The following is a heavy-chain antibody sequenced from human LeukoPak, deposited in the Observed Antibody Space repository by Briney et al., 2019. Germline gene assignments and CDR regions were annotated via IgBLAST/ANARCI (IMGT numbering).Heavy chain of an antibody. V-gene: IGHV4-59*01. CDR2: VNYIGTT. J-gene: IGHJ6*02. Sequence: SETLSLTCTVSGGSTTSYYWSWIRQPPGKGLEWIGYVNYIGTTNYSPSLKSRVTISVDTSKNQFSLKLSSVTAADTAVYYCARDRYYGMDVWGQGTTVTVSS. CDR3: ARDRYYGMDV. CDR1: GGSTTSYY.